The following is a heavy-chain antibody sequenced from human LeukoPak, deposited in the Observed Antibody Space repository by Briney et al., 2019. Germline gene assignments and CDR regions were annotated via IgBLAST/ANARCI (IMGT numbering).Heavy chain of an antibody. CDR1: GYTFTSYD. V-gene: IGHV1-8*01. Sequence: ASMKVSCKASGYTFTSYDINWVRQATGQGLEWMGWMNPNSGNTGYAQKFQGRVTMTRNTSISTAYMELSSLRSEDTAVYYCASTVTTNYYYGMDVWGQGTTVTVSS. CDR2: MNPNSGNT. J-gene: IGHJ6*02. D-gene: IGHD4-17*01. CDR3: ASTVTTNYYYGMDV.